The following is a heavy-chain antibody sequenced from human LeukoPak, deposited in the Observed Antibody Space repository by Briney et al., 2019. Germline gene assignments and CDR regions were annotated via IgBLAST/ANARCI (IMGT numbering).Heavy chain of an antibody. CDR1: GGSISSYY. CDR2: IYYSGST. D-gene: IGHD3-10*01. CDR3: ARDLAGAEELGEFQGDYFDY. V-gene: IGHV4-59*01. Sequence: SETLSLTCTVSGGSISSYYWSWIRQPPGKGLEWIGYIYYSGSTNYNPSLKSRVTISVDTSKNQFSLKLSSVTAADTAVYYCARDLAGAEELGEFQGDYFDYWGQGTLVTVSS. J-gene: IGHJ4*02.